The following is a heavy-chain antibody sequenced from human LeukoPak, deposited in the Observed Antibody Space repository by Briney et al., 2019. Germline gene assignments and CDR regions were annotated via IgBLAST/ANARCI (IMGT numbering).Heavy chain of an antibody. CDR1: GGSIRSYY. J-gene: IGHJ4*02. CDR2: IYYTGST. V-gene: IGHV4-59*01. Sequence: SETLSLTCTVSGGSIRSYYWSWIRQPPGKGLEWIGYIYYTGSTKYNSSLKSRVTISVDTSKNQFSLKLSSVTAADTAVYYCARVAPSQWLLLPNYFDYWGQGTLVTVSS. D-gene: IGHD3-22*01. CDR3: ARVAPSQWLLLPNYFDY.